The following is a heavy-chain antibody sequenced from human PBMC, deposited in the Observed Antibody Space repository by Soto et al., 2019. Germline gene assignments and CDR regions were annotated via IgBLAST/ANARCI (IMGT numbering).Heavy chain of an antibody. CDR3: ARQGFGPLHGLVDV. V-gene: IGHV4-59*08. J-gene: IGHJ6*02. CDR2: VHHSWGS. Sequence: QVQLQESGPGLVKPSETLSLSCTVSGGCINSYYWSWMRQSPGKRMEWIGYVHHSWGSSYNPSLQSRVAISLDTSKSQFSLKVTSVTATDTAVYYCARQGFGPLHGLVDVWGQGTTVTVSS. D-gene: IGHD3-10*01. CDR1: GGCINSYY.